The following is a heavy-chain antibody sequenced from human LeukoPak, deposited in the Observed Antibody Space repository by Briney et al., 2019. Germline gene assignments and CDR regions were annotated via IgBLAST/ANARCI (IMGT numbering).Heavy chain of an antibody. CDR1: GFTFSNYA. D-gene: IGHD3-22*01. V-gene: IGHV3-23*01. CDR3: ARNLAYYHDSRGYPKDYLDY. J-gene: IGHJ4*02. Sequence: GGPLRLSCAASGFTFSNYAMSWLRQAPGSGLEWVSGISGSGETTYYADSVKGRFTISRDNAKHSLYLQMNSLRAEDTAVYYCARNLAYYHDSRGYPKDYLDYWGQGTLVTVPS. CDR2: ISGSGETT.